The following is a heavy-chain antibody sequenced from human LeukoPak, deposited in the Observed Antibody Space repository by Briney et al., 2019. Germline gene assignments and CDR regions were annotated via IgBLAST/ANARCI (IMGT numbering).Heavy chain of an antibody. CDR1: GFTFSSYA. J-gene: IGHJ4*02. V-gene: IGHV3-23*01. D-gene: IGHD3-22*01. Sequence: GGSLRLSCVASGFTFSSYAMSWVRQAPGKGLEWVSAISGSGGSTYYADSVKGRFTISRDNSKNTLYLQMNSLRAEDTAVYYCAKGPLSSGYYYMGQGTLVTVSS. CDR3: AKGPLSSGYYY. CDR2: ISGSGGST.